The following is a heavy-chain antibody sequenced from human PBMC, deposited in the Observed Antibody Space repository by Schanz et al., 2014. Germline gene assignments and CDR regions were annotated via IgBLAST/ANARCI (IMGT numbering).Heavy chain of an antibody. J-gene: IGHJ3*01. V-gene: IGHV1-46*01. CDR2: IHSTGGTT. CDR1: EYTFTRHY. D-gene: IGHD6-13*01. CDR3: ARNVIATGRAFDL. Sequence: QVQWVQSGADVKKPGTAVKVSCKASEYTFTRHYMHWVRQAPGQGLEWMGIIHSTGGTTSHAQKFQGRVTMTRDTSTSTAYMELRSLRSDDTAVYYCARNVIATGRAFDLWGPGTMVTVS.